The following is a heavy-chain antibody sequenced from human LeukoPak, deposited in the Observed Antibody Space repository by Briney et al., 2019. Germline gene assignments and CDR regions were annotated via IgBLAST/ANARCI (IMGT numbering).Heavy chain of an antibody. V-gene: IGHV3-30*02. J-gene: IGHJ6*02. Sequence: SGGSLRLSCAASGFTFSSYGMHWVRQAPGKGLEWVSFIRYDGSNKYYADSVKGRFTISRDNSKNTPYLQMNSLRAEDTALYYCAKEHSSSYYYYYGMGVWGQGTTVTVSS. CDR3: AKEHSSSYYYYYGMGV. D-gene: IGHD6-13*01. CDR1: GFTFSSYG. CDR2: IRYDGSNK.